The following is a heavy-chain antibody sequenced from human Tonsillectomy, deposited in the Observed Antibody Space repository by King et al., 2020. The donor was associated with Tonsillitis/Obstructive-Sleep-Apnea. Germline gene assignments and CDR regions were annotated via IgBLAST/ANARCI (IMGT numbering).Heavy chain of an antibody. D-gene: IGHD5-18*01. Sequence: QLVQSGAEVKKPGESLKISCKGSGYSFINYWIGWVRQMPGKGLEWMGIIYPGDSDTRYSPSFQGQVTISADKPISTAYLQWSSLKASDTAVYYCARRGGGYSYGYGFDYWGRGTVVTVSS. V-gene: IGHV5-51*01. CDR3: ARRGGGYSYGYGFDY. CDR2: IYPGDSDT. J-gene: IGHJ4*02. CDR1: GYSFINYW.